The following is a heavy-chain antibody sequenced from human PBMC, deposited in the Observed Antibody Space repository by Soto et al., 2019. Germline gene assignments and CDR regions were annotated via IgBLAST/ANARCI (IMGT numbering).Heavy chain of an antibody. CDR1: GFEFEGYA. D-gene: IGHD3-22*01. V-gene: IGHV3-43D*04. Sequence: GGSLRLSCAAAGFEFEGYAMHWVRQVPGKGLEWVSLTNSDGTDSYYMDSVKGRFTISRDNAKSTLYLQMDRLRPEDTALYFCAKSLYYYDSSPLDHWGQGTLVTVSS. CDR3: AKSLYYYDSSPLDH. J-gene: IGHJ4*02. CDR2: TNSDGTDS.